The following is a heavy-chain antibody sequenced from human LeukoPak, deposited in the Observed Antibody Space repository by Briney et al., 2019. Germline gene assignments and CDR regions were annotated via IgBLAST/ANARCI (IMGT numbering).Heavy chain of an antibody. CDR3: AGGTYYDFWSNYGMDV. CDR1: GYTFSSYA. V-gene: IGHV1-69*13. CDR2: IIPIFGTA. Sequence: EASVKVSCKASGYTFSSYAISWVRQAPGQGLEWMGGIIPIFGTANYAQKFQGRVTITADESTSTAYMELSSLRSEDTAVYYCAGGTYYDFWSNYGMDVWGQGTTVTVSS. D-gene: IGHD3-3*01. J-gene: IGHJ6*02.